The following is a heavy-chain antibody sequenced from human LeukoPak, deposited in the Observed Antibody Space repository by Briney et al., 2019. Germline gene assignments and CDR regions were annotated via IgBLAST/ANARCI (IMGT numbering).Heavy chain of an antibody. V-gene: IGHV1-69*05. Sequence: SVKVSCKASGGTFSSYTISWVRQAPGQGLEWMGGIIPIFGTANYAQKFQGRVTITTDESTSTAYMELSSLRSEDTAVYYCARHRSRMEWSLFDYSRQGTLVTVSS. J-gene: IGHJ4*02. CDR2: IIPIFGTA. D-gene: IGHD3-3*01. CDR1: GGTFSSYT. CDR3: ARHRSRMEWSLFDY.